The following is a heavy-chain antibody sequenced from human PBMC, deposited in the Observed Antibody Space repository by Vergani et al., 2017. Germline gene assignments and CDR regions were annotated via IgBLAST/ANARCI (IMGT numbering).Heavy chain of an antibody. CDR3: YSSYPDY. J-gene: IGHJ4*02. CDR1: GITFKNAW. Sequence: EVQVVESGGGLIKPGGSLRLSCVVSGITFKNAWINWVRQAPGKGLEWIGRIRSKNDGGTADYAAPLKGRFTISRDDSKDSAFLLVNNLKTEDTAVYFCYSSYPDYWGQGTLVTVSS. V-gene: IGHV3-15*01. D-gene: IGHD2-21*01. CDR2: IRSKNDGGTA.